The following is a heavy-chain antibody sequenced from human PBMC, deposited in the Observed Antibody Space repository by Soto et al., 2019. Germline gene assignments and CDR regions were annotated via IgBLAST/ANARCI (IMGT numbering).Heavy chain of an antibody. V-gene: IGHV4-31*03. CDR3: ARDRVVPAAMDLNYYYGMGV. CDR1: GGSISSGGYY. J-gene: IGHJ6*02. D-gene: IGHD2-2*01. CDR2: IYYSGST. Sequence: PSETLSLTCTVSGGSISSGGYYWSWIRQHPGKGLEWIGYIYYSGSTYYNPSLKSRVTISVDTSKNQFSLKLSSVTAADTAVYYCARDRVVPAAMDLNYYYGMGVWGQGTTVTVSS.